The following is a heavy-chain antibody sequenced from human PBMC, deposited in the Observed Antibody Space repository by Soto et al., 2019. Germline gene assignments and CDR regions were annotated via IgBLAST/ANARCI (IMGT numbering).Heavy chain of an antibody. D-gene: IGHD3-22*01. CDR1: GYSISSGYY. CDR2: IYYGGST. V-gene: IGHV4-38-2*01. J-gene: IGHJ5*02. Sequence: ASETLSLTCAVSGYSISSGYYWGWLRQPPGKGLEWIGSIYYGGSTYYNPSLNIRFTLSIDMTNNHVSLILNSVTAADTAVYYCASVGPWVPYYYDSSPYTFENWFDPWGQGTLVTVSS. CDR3: ASVGPWVPYYYDSSPYTFENWFDP.